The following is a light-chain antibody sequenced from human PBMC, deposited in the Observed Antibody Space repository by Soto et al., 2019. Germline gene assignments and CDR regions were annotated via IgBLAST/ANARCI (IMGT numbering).Light chain of an antibody. CDR1: QTISSN. J-gene: IGKJ4*01. Sequence: EIVMTQSPATLSLSPGERATLSCRASQTISSNLAWYQQKPGQAPRLLIYGASTRATGVPARFSGSGSGTEFTLSISSLQSEHFAVYYGQQYNSWPLTFGGGTMVEIK. CDR3: QQYNSWPLT. V-gene: IGKV3-15*01. CDR2: GAS.